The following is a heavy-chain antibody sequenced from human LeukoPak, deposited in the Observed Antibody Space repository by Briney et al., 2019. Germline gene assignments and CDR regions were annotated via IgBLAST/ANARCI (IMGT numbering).Heavy chain of an antibody. J-gene: IGHJ6*03. CDR2: VRYDGSNK. Sequence: AGSLRVYCAAPGVTFSSFGMHWVLQAPWKGLVWVAVVRYDGSNKYYADSVKGRFTISRDKSKNTLYLQMNSLRAEDTAVYYCAKDRGSSTSFPYYYYYYYMDVWGKGTTVTVSS. CDR1: GVTFSSFG. CDR3: AKDRGSSTSFPYYYYYYYMDV. V-gene: IGHV3-30*02. D-gene: IGHD2-2*01.